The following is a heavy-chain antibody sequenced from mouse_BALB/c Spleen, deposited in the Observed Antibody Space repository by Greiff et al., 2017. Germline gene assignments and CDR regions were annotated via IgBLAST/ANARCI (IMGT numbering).Heavy chain of an antibody. Sequence: VQLQQSGAELVRPGALVKLSCKASGFNITDYYMHWVKQRPEQGLEWIGWIDPENGNTIYDPKFQGKASITADPSSNTAYLQLSSLTSEDTAVYYCALSGDYGEGWGQGTSVTVSS. CDR1: GFNITDYY. CDR2: IDPENGNT. V-gene: IGHV14-1*02. J-gene: IGHJ4*01. D-gene: IGHD1-1*01. CDR3: ALSGDYGEG.